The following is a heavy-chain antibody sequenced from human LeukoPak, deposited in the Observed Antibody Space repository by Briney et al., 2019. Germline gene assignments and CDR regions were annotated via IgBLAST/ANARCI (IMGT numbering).Heavy chain of an antibody. D-gene: IGHD6-13*01. V-gene: IGHV3-11*04. J-gene: IGHJ6*03. CDR2: ISSSGSTI. CDR1: GFTFSDYY. CDR3: ARESIAAAGGYYYYYYMDV. Sequence: GGSLRLSCAASGFTFSDYYMSWIRQAPGKGLEWVSYISSSGSTIYYADSVKGRFTISRDNAKNSLYLQMNSLRAEDTAVYYCARESIAAAGGYYYYYYMDVWGKGTTVTVSS.